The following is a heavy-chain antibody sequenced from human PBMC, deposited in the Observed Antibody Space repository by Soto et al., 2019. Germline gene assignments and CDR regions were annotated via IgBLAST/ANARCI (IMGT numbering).Heavy chain of an antibody. D-gene: IGHD4-17*01. CDR1: GGSISSYY. J-gene: IGHJ4*02. CDR3: ARDLHDYGVPGFDY. Sequence: QVQLQESGPGLVKPSETLSLTCTVSGGSISSYYWSWIRQPPGKGLEWIGYIYYSGRTNYNPSLKSRVTISVDTSKNQFALKLSSVTAADTAVYYCARDLHDYGVPGFDYWGQGTLVTVSS. V-gene: IGHV4-59*01. CDR2: IYYSGRT.